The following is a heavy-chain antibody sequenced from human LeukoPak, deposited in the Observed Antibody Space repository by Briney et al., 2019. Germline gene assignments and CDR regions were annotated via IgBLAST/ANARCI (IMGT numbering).Heavy chain of an antibody. V-gene: IGHV1-8*01. J-gene: IGHJ6*02. D-gene: IGHD6-13*01. CDR2: MNPNSANT. CDR3: ARLASSSWPLYYYYGMDV. CDR1: GYTFTSYD. Sequence: ASVKVSCKASGYTFTSYDINWVRQATGQGLEWVGWMNPNSANTGYAQKFQGRVTMTRNTSISTAYMELSSLRSEDTAVYYCARLASSSWPLYYYYGMDVWGQGTTVTVSS.